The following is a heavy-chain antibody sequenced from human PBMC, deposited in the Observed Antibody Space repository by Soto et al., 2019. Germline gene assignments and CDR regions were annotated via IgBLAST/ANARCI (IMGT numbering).Heavy chain of an antibody. CDR1: GFTFSSYG. D-gene: IGHD5-18*01. Sequence: PGGSLRLSCVASGFTFSSYGMHWVRQAPGKGLEWVAVISYDGSNKYYADSVKGRFTISRDNSKNTLYLQMNSLRAEDTAVYYCAKDKLQLWYTGLDYWGQGTLVTVSS. CDR3: AKDKLQLWYTGLDY. V-gene: IGHV3-30*18. CDR2: ISYDGSNK. J-gene: IGHJ4*02.